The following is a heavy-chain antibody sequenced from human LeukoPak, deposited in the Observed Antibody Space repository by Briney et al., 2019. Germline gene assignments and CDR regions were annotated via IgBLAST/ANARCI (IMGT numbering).Heavy chain of an antibody. Sequence: GGSLRLSCAASGXTFTRYAMKWVRQAPGKGREWVSTVSGPGDNTYYADSVKGRFTISRDNSKNTVYLQMNSLRAGDTAVYYCAREATSSSGWYIDYWGQGTLVTVS. D-gene: IGHD6-25*01. CDR1: GXTFTRYA. V-gene: IGHV3-23*01. CDR2: VSGPGDNT. CDR3: AREATSSSGWYIDY. J-gene: IGHJ4*02.